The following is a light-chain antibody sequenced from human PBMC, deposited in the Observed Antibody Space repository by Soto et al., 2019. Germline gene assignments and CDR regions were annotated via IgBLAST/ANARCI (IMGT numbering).Light chain of an antibody. CDR1: QIVTSS. Sequence: EVVLTQSPATLSLSPGTGATLSYRASQIVTSSLAWYQQRPGQAPRLLIYDTFTRATGIPARFSAKGAGTDFTLTISSLEPEDSAVYFCQLRSDWPPTYTFGQGTKLE. CDR2: DTF. CDR3: QLRSDWPPTYT. J-gene: IGKJ2*01. V-gene: IGKV3-11*01.